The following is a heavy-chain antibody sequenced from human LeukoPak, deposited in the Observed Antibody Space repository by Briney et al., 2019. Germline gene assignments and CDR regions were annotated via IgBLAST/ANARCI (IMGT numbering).Heavy chain of an antibody. CDR3: ARIRWGSCAFDI. CDR2: IYYSGST. J-gene: IGHJ3*02. Sequence: IPSETLSLTCTVSGGSISSSSYYWGWIRQPPGKGLEWIGSIYYSGSTYYNPSLKSRVTISVDTSKNQFSLKLSSVTAADTAVYYCARIRWGSCAFDIWGQGTMVTVSS. CDR1: GGSISSSSYY. V-gene: IGHV4-39*01. D-gene: IGHD7-27*01.